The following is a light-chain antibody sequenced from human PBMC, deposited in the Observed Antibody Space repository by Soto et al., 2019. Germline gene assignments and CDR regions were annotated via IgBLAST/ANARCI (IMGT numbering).Light chain of an antibody. CDR2: WAS. CDR3: QQYFSTPIT. J-gene: IGKJ5*01. V-gene: IGKV4-1*01. Sequence: DIVMTQSPDSLAVSLGERATINCKSSQSVLYSSNNKNYLAWYQQKPGQPPNLLIYWASTRESGVPDRFSGRGSGTDFTLTITSLQAEDVAVYYCQQYFSTPITFGPGTRLEIK. CDR1: QSVLYSSNNKNY.